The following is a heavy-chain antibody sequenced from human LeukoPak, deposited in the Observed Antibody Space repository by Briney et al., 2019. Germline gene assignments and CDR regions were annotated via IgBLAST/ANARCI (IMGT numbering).Heavy chain of an antibody. CDR2: SYYSGST. CDR1: GGSISSTTYY. J-gene: IGHJ4*02. D-gene: IGHD2-15*01. CDR3: ARHLLGYCSGGNCYYFDF. V-gene: IGHV4-39*01. Sequence: SETLSLTCTVSGGSISSTTYYWGSIRQPPGKGLEWIGSSYYSGSTYYNPSLKSRVTTSVDTSKNQFSLKLSSVTAADTAVYYCARHLLGYCSGGNCYYFDFWGQGTLVTVSS.